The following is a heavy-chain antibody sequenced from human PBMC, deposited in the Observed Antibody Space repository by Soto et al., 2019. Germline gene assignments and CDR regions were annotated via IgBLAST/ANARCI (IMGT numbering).Heavy chain of an antibody. CDR2: INPNSGGT. J-gene: IGHJ5*02. CDR3: ARDLFTLVDIVARTGFDP. Sequence: GTSVKLSWTSCGYTITGDYMCWVRPDTGQGLEWMGWINPNSGGTNYAQKFQGRVTMTRDTSISTAYMELSRLRSDDTAVYYCARDLFTLVDIVARTGFDPWGQGTLVTFSS. CDR1: GYTITGDY. V-gene: IGHV1-2*02. D-gene: IGHD5-12*01.